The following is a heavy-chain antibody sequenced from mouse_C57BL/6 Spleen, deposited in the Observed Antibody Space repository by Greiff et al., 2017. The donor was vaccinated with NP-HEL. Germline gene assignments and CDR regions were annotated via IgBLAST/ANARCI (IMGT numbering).Heavy chain of an antibody. Sequence: EVQLVESGGDLVKPGGSLKLSCAASGFTFSSYGMSWVRQTPDKRLEWVATISSGGSYTYYPDSVKGRFTISRDNAKNTLYLQMSSLKSEDTAMYYCARRGGNWGGFDYWGQGTTLTVSS. CDR3: ARRGGNWGGFDY. V-gene: IGHV5-6*01. CDR1: GFTFSSYG. J-gene: IGHJ2*01. D-gene: IGHD4-1*01. CDR2: ISSGGSYT.